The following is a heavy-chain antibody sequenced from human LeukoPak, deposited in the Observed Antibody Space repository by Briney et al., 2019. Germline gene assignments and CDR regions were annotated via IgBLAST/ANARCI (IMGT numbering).Heavy chain of an antibody. CDR2: VYYTGST. Sequence: SETLSLTCVVSGGSIISDYWSWIRQPPGKGLEWIGYVYYTGSTKYNPSLKSRVAISVDTSKRQFSLKVNTVTAADTAVYCCARHHYDSSAFDYWGQGILVTVSS. V-gene: IGHV4-59*08. J-gene: IGHJ4*02. CDR1: GGSIISDY. D-gene: IGHD3-22*01. CDR3: ARHHYDSSAFDY.